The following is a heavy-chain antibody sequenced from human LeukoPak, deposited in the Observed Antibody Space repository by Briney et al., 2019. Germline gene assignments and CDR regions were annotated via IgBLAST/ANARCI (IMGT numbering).Heavy chain of an antibody. CDR2: IKQDGSER. V-gene: IGHV3-7*03. D-gene: IGHD6-6*01. CDR1: GFTFSSYW. J-gene: IGHJ5*02. CDR3: AREALSIAARVPLNWFDP. Sequence: GGSLRLSCAASGFTFSSYWMSWVRKAPGKGLEWVANIKQDGSERYYVDSVKGRFTISRDNAKNSLYLQMNSLRAEDTAVYYCAREALSIAARVPLNWFDPWGQGTLVTVSS.